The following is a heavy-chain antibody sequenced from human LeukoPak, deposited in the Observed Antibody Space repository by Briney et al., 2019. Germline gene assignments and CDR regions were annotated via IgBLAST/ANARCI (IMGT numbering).Heavy chain of an antibody. D-gene: IGHD2-15*01. J-gene: IGHJ4*02. CDR1: GGSISSGGYS. V-gene: IGHV4-30-2*01. CDR3: ARAYCSGGSCYPNY. Sequence: SQTLSLTCAVSGGSISSGGYSWSWIRQPPGKGLEWIGYIYHSGSTYYNPSLKSRVTISVDRSKNQFSLKLSSVTAADTAVYYCARAYCSGGSCYPNYWGQGTLVTVSS. CDR2: IYHSGST.